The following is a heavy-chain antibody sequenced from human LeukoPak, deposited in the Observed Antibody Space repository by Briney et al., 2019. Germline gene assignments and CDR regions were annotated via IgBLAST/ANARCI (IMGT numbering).Heavy chain of an antibody. CDR3: ANHPPAYRSSTSCYAPN. J-gene: IGHJ4*02. V-gene: IGHV3-23*01. CDR1: GFTFSSYA. Sequence: PGGSLRLSCAASGFTFSSYAMSWVRQAPGKGLEWVSAISGSGGSTYYADSVKGRFTISRDNSKNTLYLQMNSLRAEDTAVYYCANHPPAYRSSTSCYAPNWGQGTLVTVSS. CDR2: ISGSGGST. D-gene: IGHD2-2*01.